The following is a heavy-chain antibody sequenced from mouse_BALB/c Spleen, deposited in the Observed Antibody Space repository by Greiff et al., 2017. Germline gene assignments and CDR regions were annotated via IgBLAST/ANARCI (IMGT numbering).Heavy chain of an antibody. J-gene: IGHJ4*01. D-gene: IGHD2-1*01. Sequence: EVQLQESGPGLVKPSQSLSLTCSVTGYSITSGYYWNWIRQFPGNKLEWMGYISYDGSNNYNPSLKNRISITRDTSKNQFFLKLNSVTTEDTATYYCARKDGNYAMDYWGQGTSVTVSS. CDR1: GYSITSGYY. CDR2: ISYDGSN. V-gene: IGHV3-6*02. CDR3: ARKDGNYAMDY.